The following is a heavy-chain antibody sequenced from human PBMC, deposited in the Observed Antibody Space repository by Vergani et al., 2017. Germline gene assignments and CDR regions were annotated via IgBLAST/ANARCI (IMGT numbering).Heavy chain of an antibody. J-gene: IGHJ6*03. CDR1: GITFWKFG. CDR2: ISWNSGAV. CDR3: AKDGYYGSGYIDF. D-gene: IGHD3-10*01. V-gene: IGHV3-9*01. Sequence: EVDLVESGGGLAQPGGSLRLSCEASGITFWKFGMHWVRQGPGKGLEWVSGISWNSGAVDYADSVRGRFTISRDNAKNSLFLQMNSLRAEDTALYYCAKDGYYGSGYIDFWGKGTTVTVSS.